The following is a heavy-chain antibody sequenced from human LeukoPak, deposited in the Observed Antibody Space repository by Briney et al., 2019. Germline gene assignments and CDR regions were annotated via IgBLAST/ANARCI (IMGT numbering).Heavy chain of an antibody. V-gene: IGHV3-48*01. CDR3: ARASN. CDR1: GFTFSTYS. J-gene: IGHJ4*02. Sequence: GGSLRLSCAASGFTFSTYSMNWVRQAPGKGLEWISYIGASGSLTYYADSVKGRFTISRDNAKNSLYLQMNSLRAEDTAVYYCARASNWGQGTLVTVSS. CDR2: IGASGSLT. D-gene: IGHD5/OR15-5a*01.